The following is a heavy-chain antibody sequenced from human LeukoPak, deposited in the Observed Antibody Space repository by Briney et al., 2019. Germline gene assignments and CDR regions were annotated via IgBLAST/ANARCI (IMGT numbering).Heavy chain of an antibody. J-gene: IGHJ4*02. V-gene: IGHV3-30*03. CDR1: GFTFSSYG. CDR3: ARAESGWYYFDY. D-gene: IGHD6-19*01. CDR2: ISYDGSNK. Sequence: GGSLRLSCAASGFTFSSYGMHWVRQAPGKGLEWVAVISYDGSNKYYADSVKGRFTISRDNSKNTLYLQMNSLRAEDTAVYYCARAESGWYYFDYWGQGTLVTVSS.